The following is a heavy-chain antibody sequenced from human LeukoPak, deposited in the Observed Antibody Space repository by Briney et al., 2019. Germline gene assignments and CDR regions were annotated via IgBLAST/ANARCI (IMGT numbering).Heavy chain of an antibody. J-gene: IGHJ4*02. CDR2: INHSGST. D-gene: IGHD3-22*01. CDR3: AREGDYYDSSEKDY. V-gene: IGHV4-34*01. CDR1: GGSFSGYY. Sequence: SETLSLTCAVYGGSFSGYYWSWIRQPPGKGLEWIGEINHSGSTNYNPSLKSRVTVSVDTSKNQFSLKLSSVTAADTAVYYCAREGDYYDSSEKDYWGQGTLVTVSS.